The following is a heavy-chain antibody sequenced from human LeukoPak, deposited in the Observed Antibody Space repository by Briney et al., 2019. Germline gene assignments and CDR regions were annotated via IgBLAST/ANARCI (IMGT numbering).Heavy chain of an antibody. CDR1: GFTFSSYA. V-gene: IGHV3-30-3*01. J-gene: IGHJ4*02. Sequence: GGSLRLSCAASGFTFSSYAMHWVRQAPGKGLEWVAVISYDESNNYYADSVKGRFTISRDNSKNTLYLQMNSLRPDDTAVYYCARDLTYNSGWFDYWGQGTLVTVSS. D-gene: IGHD6-19*01. CDR2: ISYDESNN. CDR3: ARDLTYNSGWFDY.